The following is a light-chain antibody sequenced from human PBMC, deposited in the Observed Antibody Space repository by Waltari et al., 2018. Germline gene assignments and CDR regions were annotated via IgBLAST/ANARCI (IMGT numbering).Light chain of an antibody. CDR2: KVS. CDR1: HNINNW. V-gene: IGKV1-5*03. Sequence: DFQLTQSPSTLSASVGDRVTITCRASHNINNWVAWSQQKPGKAPKLLIYKVSNLDVGVPSRFSGSGSGTQFTLTINSLQPDDSATYFCQQSYSVPYTFGQGTNLGV. CDR3: QQSYSVPYT. J-gene: IGKJ2*01.